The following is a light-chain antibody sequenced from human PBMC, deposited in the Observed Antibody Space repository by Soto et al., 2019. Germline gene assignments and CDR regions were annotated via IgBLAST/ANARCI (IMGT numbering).Light chain of an antibody. J-gene: IGKJ1*01. CDR2: GAS. CDR1: QSVSRY. V-gene: IGKV3-15*01. CDR3: QQYKNWPPWT. Sequence: IVLTQSPASLYLTPWERDKLCCRASQSVSRYLAWYQQKPGQAPRLLIHGASTRATGTPARFSGSGSGTEFTLTISSLQSEDSAVYYCQQYKNWPPWTFGQGTKV.